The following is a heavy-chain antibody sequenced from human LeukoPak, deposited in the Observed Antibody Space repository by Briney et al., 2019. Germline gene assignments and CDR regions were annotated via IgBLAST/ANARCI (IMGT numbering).Heavy chain of an antibody. CDR2: ISGDGTIT. CDR1: GLNLDAYA. CDR3: AKDTPLFYHYYGIDV. V-gene: IGHV3-43*02. J-gene: IGHJ6*02. Sequence: GGSLRLSCAASGLNLDAYAMHWVRQAPGKGLEGVSLISGDGTITYYADSVKGRFTISRDNSKDSLFLEMNSLRSEDTALYYCAKDTPLFYHYYGIDVWGQGTTVTVSS.